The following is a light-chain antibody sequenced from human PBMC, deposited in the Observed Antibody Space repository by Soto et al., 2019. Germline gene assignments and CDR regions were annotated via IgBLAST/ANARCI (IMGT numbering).Light chain of an antibody. J-gene: IGLJ1*01. CDR1: NSNVGIYT. CDR2: STD. V-gene: IGLV1-44*01. CDR3: AAWDDNLNSYV. Sequence: QSVLNQPPSASGTRAQRVTISCSGINSNVGIYTANWYQHLPGMAPKLLIHSTDQRPSGVPDRFSGSKSGTSASLAISELQSDDEADYYCAAWDDNLNSYVFGTGTNVTV.